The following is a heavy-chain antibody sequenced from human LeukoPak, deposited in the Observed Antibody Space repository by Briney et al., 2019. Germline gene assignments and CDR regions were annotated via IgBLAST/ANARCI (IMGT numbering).Heavy chain of an antibody. V-gene: IGHV1-2*06. CDR2: INPNSGGT. J-gene: IGHJ4*02. CDR3: ARVAASWYYDSSGFSHSMDY. Sequence: AAVNVSCKASGYTFTVYYMHWVRQAPGQGLEWMGRINPNSGGTNYAQKFQGRVTMTRDTSISTAYMELSRLRSDDTAVYYCARVAASWYYDSSGFSHSMDYWGQGTLVTVSS. CDR1: GYTFTVYY. D-gene: IGHD3-22*01.